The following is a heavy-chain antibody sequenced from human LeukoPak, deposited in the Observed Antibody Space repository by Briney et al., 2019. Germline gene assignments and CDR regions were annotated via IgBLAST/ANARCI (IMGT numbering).Heavy chain of an antibody. V-gene: IGHV3-7*01. CDR2: IKYDGSEK. D-gene: IGHD3-3*01. CDR3: AKDGGQGILEL. J-gene: IGHJ4*02. CDR1: GFTFSNYW. Sequence: GGSLRLSCAASGFTFSNYWMTWVRQAPGKGLEWVANIKYDGSEKYYADSVKGRFTISRDNSKNTLYLQMNSLRAEDTAVYYCAKDGGQGILELWGQGTLVTVSS.